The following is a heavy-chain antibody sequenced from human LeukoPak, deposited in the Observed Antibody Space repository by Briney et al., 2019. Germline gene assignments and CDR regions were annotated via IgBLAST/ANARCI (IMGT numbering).Heavy chain of an antibody. CDR1: GFTFSSSA. J-gene: IGHJ4*02. CDR2: ITTGGRT. V-gene: IGHV3-23*01. Sequence: PGGSLRLSCAASGFTFSSSAMSWVRQAPGKGLEWVSTITTGGRTYYADSVKGRFTISRDNSKNTLYLQMNSLRAEDTAVYYCAKTRPLDSSSWSHGDYWGQGTLVTVSS. CDR3: AKTRPLDSSSWSHGDY. D-gene: IGHD6-13*01.